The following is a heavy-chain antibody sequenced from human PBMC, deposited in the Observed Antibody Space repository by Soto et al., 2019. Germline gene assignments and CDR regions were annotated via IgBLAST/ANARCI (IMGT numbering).Heavy chain of an antibody. CDR1: GGSISSGGYY. CDR3: ARDGSYGANDAFDI. V-gene: IGHV4-30-4*01. CDR2: IYYSGST. D-gene: IGHD5-18*01. J-gene: IGHJ3*02. Sequence: PSETLSLTCTVSGGSISSGGYYWSWIRQPPGKGLEWIGYIYYSGSTYYNPSLKSRVTISVDTSKNQFSLKLSSVTAADTAVYYCARDGSYGANDAFDIWGQGTMVTVSS.